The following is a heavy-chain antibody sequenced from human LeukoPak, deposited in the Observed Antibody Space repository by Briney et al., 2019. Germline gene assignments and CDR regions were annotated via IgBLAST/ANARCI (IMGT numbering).Heavy chain of an antibody. J-gene: IGHJ4*02. Sequence: SETLSLTCTVSGGSISSSSYYWGWIRQPPGKGLEWIGSIYYSGSTYYNPSLKSRVTLSVDTSKNQFSLKLSSVTAADTAVYYCARSKSSSGPNDYWGQGTLVTVSS. CDR2: IYYSGST. CDR3: ARSKSSSGPNDY. V-gene: IGHV4-39*07. CDR1: GGSISSSSYY. D-gene: IGHD6-19*01.